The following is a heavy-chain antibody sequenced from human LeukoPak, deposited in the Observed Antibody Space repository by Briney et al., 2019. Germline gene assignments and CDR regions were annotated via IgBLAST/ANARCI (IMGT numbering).Heavy chain of an antibody. Sequence: ASAKVSCKASGYTFTSYGISWVRQAPGQGLEWMGWISAYNGNTNYAQKLQGRVTMTTDTSTSTAYMELRSLRSDDTAVYYCARGVIDWLLSSYYGMDVWGQGTTVTVSS. CDR2: ISAYNGNT. CDR1: GYTFTSYG. D-gene: IGHD3-9*01. J-gene: IGHJ6*02. V-gene: IGHV1-18*01. CDR3: ARGVIDWLLSSYYGMDV.